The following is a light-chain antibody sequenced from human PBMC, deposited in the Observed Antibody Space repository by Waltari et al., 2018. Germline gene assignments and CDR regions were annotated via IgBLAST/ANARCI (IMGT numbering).Light chain of an antibody. J-gene: IGKJ3*01. Sequence: IVLTQSPATLSLSPGERATLSCRASQSVSSYLAWYQPKPGQAPRPPLYAASTRATGIPARFSGSGSGTDFTLTISSLEPEDFAVYYCQHRGHWPPDATFGPGTKVDIK. CDR3: QHRGHWPPDAT. V-gene: IGKV3-11*01. CDR1: QSVSSY. CDR2: AAS.